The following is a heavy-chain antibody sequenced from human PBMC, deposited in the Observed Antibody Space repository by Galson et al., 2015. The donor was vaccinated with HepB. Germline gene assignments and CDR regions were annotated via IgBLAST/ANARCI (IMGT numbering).Heavy chain of an antibody. J-gene: IGHJ6*02. CDR3: ARGLKGEGDGYKLGMDV. D-gene: IGHD5-24*01. CDR2: INHSGST. Sequence: SETLSLTCAVYGGSFSGYYWSWIRQPPGKGLEWIGEINHSGSTNYNPSLKSRVTISVDTSKNQFSLKLSSVTAADTAVYYCARGLKGEGDGYKLGMDVWGQGTTVTVSS. V-gene: IGHV4-34*01. CDR1: GGSFSGYY.